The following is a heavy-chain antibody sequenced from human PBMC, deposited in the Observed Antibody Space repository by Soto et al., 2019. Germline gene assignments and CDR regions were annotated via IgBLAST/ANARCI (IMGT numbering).Heavy chain of an antibody. CDR1: GYTFTGYY. V-gene: IGHV1-2*02. Sequence: ASVKVSCKASGYTFTGYYMHWVRQAPGQGLEWMGWINPNSGGTNYAQKFQGRVTMIRDTSISTAYMELSRLRSDDTAVYYCARAELRFLEWPWFDPWGQGTLVTVSS. J-gene: IGHJ5*02. CDR3: ARAELRFLEWPWFDP. CDR2: INPNSGGT. D-gene: IGHD3-3*01.